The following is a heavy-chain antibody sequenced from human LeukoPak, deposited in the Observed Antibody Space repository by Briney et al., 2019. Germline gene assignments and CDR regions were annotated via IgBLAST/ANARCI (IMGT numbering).Heavy chain of an antibody. Sequence: PGGSLRLSCAASGFTFSSYAMNWVRQAPGKGLEWVSYISSGGTTIYYADSVKGRFTISRDNAKNSLYLQMNSLRAEDTALYYCASISGLVDYWGQGTLVTVSS. D-gene: IGHD1-20*01. CDR3: ASISGLVDY. CDR1: GFTFSSYA. V-gene: IGHV3-48*03. CDR2: ISSGGTTI. J-gene: IGHJ4*02.